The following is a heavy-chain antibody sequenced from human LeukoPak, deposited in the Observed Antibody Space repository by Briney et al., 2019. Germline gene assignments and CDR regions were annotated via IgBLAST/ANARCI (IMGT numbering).Heavy chain of an antibody. CDR3: ARADFPSYSGSYPYFDY. J-gene: IGHJ4*02. V-gene: IGHV1-18*01. CDR2: ISAYNGNT. CDR1: GYTFTSYG. Sequence: ASVKVSCKASGYTFTSYGISWVRQAPGQGLEWMGWISAYNGNTNYAQKLQGRVTMTTGTSTSTAYMELRSLRSDDTAVYYCARADFPSYSGSYPYFDYWGQGTLVTVSS. D-gene: IGHD1-26*01.